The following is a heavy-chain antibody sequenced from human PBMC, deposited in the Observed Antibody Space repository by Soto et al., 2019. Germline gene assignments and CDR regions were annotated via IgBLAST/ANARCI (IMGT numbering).Heavy chain of an antibody. J-gene: IGHJ6*02. Sequence: QVQLVQSGAEVKKPGSSVKVSCKASGGTFSSYAISWVRQAPGQGLEWMGGIIPIFGTANYAQKFQGRVTITAEASSSTASRELRSLRSEDTAVYYCARNPDTTYCYGVDGWGQGTTVTVSS. CDR3: ARNPDTTYCYGVDG. CDR2: IIPIFGTA. V-gene: IGHV1-69*12. CDR1: GGTFSSYA.